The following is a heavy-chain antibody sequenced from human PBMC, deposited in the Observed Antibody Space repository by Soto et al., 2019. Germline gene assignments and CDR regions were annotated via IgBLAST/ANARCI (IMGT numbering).Heavy chain of an antibody. CDR3: ATSITIFGVVSLHFDY. CDR1: GFTVSSNY. V-gene: IGHV3-53*01. J-gene: IGHJ4*02. Sequence: GGSLRLSCAASGFTVSSNYMSWVRQAPGKGLEWVSVIYSGGSTYYADSVKGRFTISRDNSKNTLYLQMNSLRAEDTAVYYCATSITIFGVVSLHFDYWGQGTLVTVSS. CDR2: IYSGGST. D-gene: IGHD3-3*01.